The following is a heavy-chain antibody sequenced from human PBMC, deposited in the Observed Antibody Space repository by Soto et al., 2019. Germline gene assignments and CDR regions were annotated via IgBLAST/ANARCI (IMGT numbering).Heavy chain of an antibody. V-gene: IGHV3-23*01. CDR3: ARGDRGGSGSPASYYYSGLDV. Sequence: DVQVLESGGDLVQPGGSLRLSCAASGFTFSSYAMSWVRQAPGKGLEWVSSVSAGGDMTYYSDSVKGRFTISRDNSNKAVVLQMNSLGIEDTGLYYCARGDRGGSGSPASYYYSGLDVWGQGTTVTVS. J-gene: IGHJ6*02. CDR2: VSAGGDMT. D-gene: IGHD3-10*01. CDR1: GFTFSSYA.